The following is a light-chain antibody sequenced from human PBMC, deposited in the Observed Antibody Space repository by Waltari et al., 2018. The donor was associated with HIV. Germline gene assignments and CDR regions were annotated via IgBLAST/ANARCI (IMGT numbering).Light chain of an antibody. CDR1: SSNIGAHYG. Sequence: QSVLTQPPSVSGAPGQTVTISCTGSSSNIGAHYGVNWYQQRPGTAPRPLIFSDHNRPAGVPDRFSGSRVGTSASLAITGLQAEDESDYYCQSFDNSLSAVLFGGGTKLTVL. J-gene: IGLJ3*02. CDR3: QSFDNSLSAVL. CDR2: SDH. V-gene: IGLV1-40*01.